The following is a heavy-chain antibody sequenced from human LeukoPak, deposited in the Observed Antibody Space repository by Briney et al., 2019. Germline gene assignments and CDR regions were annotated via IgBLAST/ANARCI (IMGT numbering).Heavy chain of an antibody. D-gene: IGHD3-3*01. CDR3: ARVMDRYDFWSGYLGYFDY. J-gene: IGHJ4*02. CDR2: INHSGST. CDR1: GVSFSGYY. Sequence: PSETLSLTCAVYGVSFSGYYWSWLRQPPGKGLEWIGEINHSGSTNYNPSLKSRVTISVDTSKNQFSLKLSSVTAADTAVYYCARVMDRYDFWSGYLGYFDYWGQGTLVTVSS. V-gene: IGHV4-34*01.